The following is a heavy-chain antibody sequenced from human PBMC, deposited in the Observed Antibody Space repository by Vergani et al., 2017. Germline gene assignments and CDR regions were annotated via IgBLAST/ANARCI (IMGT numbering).Heavy chain of an antibody. D-gene: IGHD2-21*02. V-gene: IGHV3-48*01. CDR1: GFTFSSYS. J-gene: IGHJ4*02. CDR3: ARTVDVVVTAMFDY. Sequence: EVQLVESGGGLVQPGGSLRLSCAASGFTFSSYSMNWVRQAPGKGLEWVSYISSSSSTIYYADSVKGRFTISRDNAKNSLYLQMNSLRAEDTAVYYCARTVDVVVTAMFDYWGQGTLVTVSS. CDR2: ISSSSSTI.